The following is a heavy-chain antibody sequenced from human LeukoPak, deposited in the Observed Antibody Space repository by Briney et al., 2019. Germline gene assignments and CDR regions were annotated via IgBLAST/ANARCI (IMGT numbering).Heavy chain of an antibody. CDR3: ARKGSKGTGSYFDY. CDR2: IYYGGST. V-gene: IGHV4-59*12. D-gene: IGHD2-8*02. J-gene: IGHJ4*02. CDR1: GGSIGGFF. Sequence: PSETLSLTCTVSGGSIGGFFWSWVRQPPGKGLEWIGYIYYGGSTNYNPSLKSRVTMSVDTSKNQFSLKLSSVTAADTAVYYCARKGSKGTGSYFDYWGQGTLVTVSS.